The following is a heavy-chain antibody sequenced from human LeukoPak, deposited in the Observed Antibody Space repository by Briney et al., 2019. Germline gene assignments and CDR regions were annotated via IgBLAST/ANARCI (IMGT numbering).Heavy chain of an antibody. V-gene: IGHV3-30-3*01. D-gene: IGHD5-18*01. CDR3: TRPRYSYGPFDY. Sequence: GGSLRLSCAASGFTFSSYAMHWVRQAPGKGLEWVAVISYDGSNKYYADSVKGRFTISRDNSKNTLYLQMNSLRAEDTAVYYCTRPRYSYGPFDYWGQGTLVTVSS. J-gene: IGHJ4*02. CDR1: GFTFSSYA. CDR2: ISYDGSNK.